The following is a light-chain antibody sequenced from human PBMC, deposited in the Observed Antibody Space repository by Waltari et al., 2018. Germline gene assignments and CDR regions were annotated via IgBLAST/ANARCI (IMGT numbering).Light chain of an antibody. CDR2: AAS. CDR1: QSISSY. J-gene: IGKJ5*01. CDR3: QQSYSTPLP. Sequence: DIQMTQSPSSLSASVGDRVTITCRASQSISSYLNWYQQKPGKAPKLLIYAASSLQSGVPSRFSGSGSGTDFTLTISRLQPEDFATYYCQQSYSTPLPFGQGTRLEI. V-gene: IGKV1-39*01.